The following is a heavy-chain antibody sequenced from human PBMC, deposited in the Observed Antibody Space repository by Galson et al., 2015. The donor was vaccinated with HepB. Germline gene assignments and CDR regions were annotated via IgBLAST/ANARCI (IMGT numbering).Heavy chain of an antibody. D-gene: IGHD6-13*01. J-gene: IGHJ5*02. CDR3: ARGLSGAADKGGRDWFDP. V-gene: IGHV3-21*01. Sequence: SLRLSCAASGFTFSTYSMNWVRQTPGKALEWVSSISSTSSYIYYADSVKGRFTISKDNAKNSLYLQMNSLRADDTAVYYCARGLSGAADKGGRDWFDPWGQGTLVTVSS. CDR2: ISSTSSYI. CDR1: GFTFSTYS.